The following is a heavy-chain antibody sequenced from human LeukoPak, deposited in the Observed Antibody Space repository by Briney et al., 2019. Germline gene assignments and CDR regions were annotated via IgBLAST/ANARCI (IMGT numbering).Heavy chain of an antibody. CDR1: GGSISGSSYY. CDR3: ARMSRLDY. V-gene: IGHV4-39*01. CDR2: IYYTGSS. Sequence: SETLSLTCTVSGGSISGSSYYWGWIRQPPGKGLEWIGSIYYTGSSSYNPSLKSRVTISVDTSKNQFSLRLTSVIAADTAVYYRARMSRLDYWGQGTLVTVSS. J-gene: IGHJ4*02.